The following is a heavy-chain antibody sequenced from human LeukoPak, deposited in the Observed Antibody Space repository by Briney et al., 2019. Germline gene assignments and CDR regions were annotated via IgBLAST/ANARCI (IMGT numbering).Heavy chain of an antibody. CDR3: ARIYQSSGISSGYFDY. D-gene: IGHD6-19*01. Sequence: PSETLSLTCAVYGGSFSGYYWSWIRQPAGKGLEWIGRIYSSRSTSYNPSLKSRVTMSVDTSKNQVSLKLSSATAADTAMYHCARIYQSSGISSGYFDYWGQGTLVTVSS. CDR1: GGSFSGYY. J-gene: IGHJ4*02. CDR2: IYSSRST. V-gene: IGHV4-59*10.